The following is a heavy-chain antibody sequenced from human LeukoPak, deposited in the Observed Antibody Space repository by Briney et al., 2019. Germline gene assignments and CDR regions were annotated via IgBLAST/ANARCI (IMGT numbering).Heavy chain of an antibody. CDR1: GGSFSAYY. V-gene: IGHV4-34*01. CDR3: ARAGGYSSSWDFDY. D-gene: IGHD6-13*01. J-gene: IGHJ4*02. Sequence: SETLSLTCAVYGGSFSAYYWSWIRQPPGKGLEWIGEINHSGSTNYNPSLKSRVTISVDTSKNQFSLKLSSVTAADTAIYYCARAGGYSSSWDFDYWGQGTLVTVSS. CDR2: INHSGST.